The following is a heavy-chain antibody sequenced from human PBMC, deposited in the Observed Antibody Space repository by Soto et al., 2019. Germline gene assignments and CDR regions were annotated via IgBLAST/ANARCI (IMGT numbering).Heavy chain of an antibody. Sequence: GSGPTLVNPTQTLTLTCTFSGFSLSTSGVGVGWIRQPPGKALEWLALIYWDDDKRYGPSLKSRLTITKDTSKNQVVLTMTNMDPVDTATYYCAHRQEKIYDYVWGSYYNYWGQGTLVTVSS. CDR2: IYWDDDK. J-gene: IGHJ4*02. D-gene: IGHD3-16*01. V-gene: IGHV2-5*05. CDR1: GFSLSTSGVG. CDR3: AHRQEKIYDYVWGSYYNY.